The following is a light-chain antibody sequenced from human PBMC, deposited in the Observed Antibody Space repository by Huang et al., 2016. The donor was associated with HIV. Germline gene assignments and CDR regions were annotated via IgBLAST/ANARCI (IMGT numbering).Light chain of an antibody. V-gene: IGKV3-11*01. Sequence: EIVLTQSPATLSLSPGERATLSCRASHNVSSYLTWYQQKPGQAPRLLIYYASNRATGFPGRYSGSGSGTDFTLTISNLEPEDFAVYYCQQRRDWPRSITFGQGTRLEIK. J-gene: IGKJ5*01. CDR1: HNVSSY. CDR2: YAS. CDR3: QQRRDWPRSIT.